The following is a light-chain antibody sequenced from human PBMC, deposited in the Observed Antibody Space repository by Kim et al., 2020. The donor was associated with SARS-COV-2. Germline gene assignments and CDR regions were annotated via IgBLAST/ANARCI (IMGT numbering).Light chain of an antibody. V-gene: IGKV1-5*03. Sequence: DIQLTQSPSTLSASVGDRVTITCRASQSISNWLAWYQQKPGKAPNLLIYKASRLESGVPSRFSGSGSGTEFTLTISSLQPDDFATYYCQQYNSHPVTFGQGTKLEI. CDR2: KAS. CDR1: QSISNW. J-gene: IGKJ2*01. CDR3: QQYNSHPVT.